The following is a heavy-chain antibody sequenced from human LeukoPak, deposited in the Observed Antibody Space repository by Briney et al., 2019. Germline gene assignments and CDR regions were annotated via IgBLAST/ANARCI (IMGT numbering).Heavy chain of an antibody. CDR1: GFTFSNAW. Sequence: GGSLRLSCAASGFTFSNAWMSWVRQAPGKGLEWVGRIKSKTDGGTTDYAAPVKGRFTISRDDSKNTLYLQMNSLKTEDTAVYYCARDRGVDAFDIWGQGTMVTVSS. V-gene: IGHV3-15*01. J-gene: IGHJ3*02. D-gene: IGHD3-10*01. CDR3: ARDRGVDAFDI. CDR2: IKSKTDGGTT.